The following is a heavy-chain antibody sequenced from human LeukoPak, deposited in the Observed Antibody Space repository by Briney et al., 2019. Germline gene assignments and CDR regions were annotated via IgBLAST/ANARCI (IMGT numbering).Heavy chain of an antibody. Sequence: GGSLRLSCVASGFTFSSHGMNWVRQAPGKGLEWVSGIIPSGHTTYYADSVRGRFTISRDNSKNTLYLQMNSLRAEDAAVDYCAKDLGYCGQGTLVTVSS. CDR1: GFTFSSHG. CDR2: IIPSGHTT. J-gene: IGHJ4*02. V-gene: IGHV3-23*01. CDR3: AKDLGY. D-gene: IGHD3-16*01.